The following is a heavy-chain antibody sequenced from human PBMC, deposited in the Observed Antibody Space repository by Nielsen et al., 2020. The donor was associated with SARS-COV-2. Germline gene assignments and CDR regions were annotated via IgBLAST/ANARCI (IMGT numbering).Heavy chain of an antibody. D-gene: IGHD4-17*01. CDR2: IKLDGSEK. CDR3: ARVGFYGDPEYLDY. Sequence: GGSLRLSCVVSGFNIRGYWMTWVRQAPGKGLEWMGNIKLDGSEKYYVDSVKGRFTISRDNARNTLYLQMNSLRVEDTAVYYCARVGFYGDPEYLDYWGPGALVTVSS. J-gene: IGHJ4*02. V-gene: IGHV3-7*01. CDR1: GFNIRGYW.